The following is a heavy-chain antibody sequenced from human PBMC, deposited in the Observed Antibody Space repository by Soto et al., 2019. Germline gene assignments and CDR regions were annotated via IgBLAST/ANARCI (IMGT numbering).Heavy chain of an antibody. J-gene: IGHJ4*02. CDR1: GFTFSSYG. CDR3: ARALTYCSSTSCYEYFDY. V-gene: IGHV3-33*01. Sequence: ALRLSCAASGFTFSSYGMHWVRQAPGKGLEWVAVIWYDGSNKYYADSVKGRFTISRDNSKNTLYLQMNSLRAEDTAVYYCARALTYCSSTSCYEYFDYWGQGTLVTVSS. CDR2: IWYDGSNK. D-gene: IGHD2-2*01.